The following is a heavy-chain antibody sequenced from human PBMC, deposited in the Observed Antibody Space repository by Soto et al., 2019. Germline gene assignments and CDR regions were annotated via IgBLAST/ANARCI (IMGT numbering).Heavy chain of an antibody. J-gene: IGHJ6*02. CDR2: IYYSEST. Sequence: PSETLSLTCTVSGGSISSGDYYWSWIRRPPGKGLEWIGYIYYSESTYYNPSLKSRVTISVDTSKNQFSLKLSSVTAPYTAVYYYARDNILGILYGGMDVWGQGTTVTVSS. CDR1: GGSISSGDYY. V-gene: IGHV4-30-4*01. D-gene: IGHD3-3*01. CDR3: ARDNILGILYGGMDV.